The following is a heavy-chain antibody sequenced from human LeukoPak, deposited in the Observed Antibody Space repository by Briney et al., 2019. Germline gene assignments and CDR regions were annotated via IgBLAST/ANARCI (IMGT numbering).Heavy chain of an antibody. CDR3: ARWAMVRGVSFGSY. D-gene: IGHD3-10*01. CDR1: GFTFSSYA. V-gene: IGHV3-30-3*01. Sequence: GGSLRLSCAASGFTFSSYAMHWVRQAPGKGLEWVAVISYDGSNKYYADSVKGRFTISRDNSKNTLYLQMNSLRAEDTAVYYCARWAMVRGVSFGSYWGQGTLVTVSS. J-gene: IGHJ4*02. CDR2: ISYDGSNK.